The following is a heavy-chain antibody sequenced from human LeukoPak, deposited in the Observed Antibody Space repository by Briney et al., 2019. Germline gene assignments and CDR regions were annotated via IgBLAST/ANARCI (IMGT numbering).Heavy chain of an antibody. CDR3: ASPRTRGLGWAQFDY. D-gene: IGHD2-15*01. V-gene: IGHV3-33*01. CDR2: IWYDGSNK. J-gene: IGHJ4*02. CDR1: GVTFSSYG. Sequence: PGRSLRLSCAASGVTFSSYGMHWVRQAPGKGREWVAVIWYDGSNKYYADSVKGRWTISRDNSRNTLNLEMNSLRREDTTIYYWASPRTRGLGWAQFDYWGQGSLVTGSS.